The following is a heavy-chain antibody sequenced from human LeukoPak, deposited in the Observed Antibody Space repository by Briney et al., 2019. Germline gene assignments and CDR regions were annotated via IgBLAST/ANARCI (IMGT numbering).Heavy chain of an antibody. Sequence: SETLSLTCTVSGYSISSGYYWGWIRQPPGKGPEWIGSIYHSGSTYYNPSLKSRVTISVDTSKNQFSLKLSSVTAADTAVYYCARDGLFLTFGGVIVIPTTAPFDYWGQGTLVTVSS. CDR2: IYHSGST. J-gene: IGHJ4*02. CDR1: GYSISSGYY. D-gene: IGHD3-16*02. V-gene: IGHV4-38-2*02. CDR3: ARDGLFLTFGGVIVIPTTAPFDY.